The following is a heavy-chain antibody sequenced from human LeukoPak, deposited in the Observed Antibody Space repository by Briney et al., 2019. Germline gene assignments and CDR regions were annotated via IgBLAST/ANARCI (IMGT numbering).Heavy chain of an antibody. Sequence: GGSLRLSCAASGFTFTTNAMSWVRQAPGKGLEWVSRINSDGSSTRYADSVKGRFTISRDNAKNTLYLQMNSLRAEDTAVYYCASSPDYWGQGTLVTVSS. CDR2: INSDGSST. J-gene: IGHJ4*02. CDR3: ASSPDY. CDR1: GFTFTTNA. V-gene: IGHV3-74*01.